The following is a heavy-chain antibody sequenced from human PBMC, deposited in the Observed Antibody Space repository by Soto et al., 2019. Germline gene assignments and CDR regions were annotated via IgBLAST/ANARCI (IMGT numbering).Heavy chain of an antibody. CDR3: ARDGPYDFWSGYYSYFDY. J-gene: IGHJ4*02. CDR1: GFTFSSYS. D-gene: IGHD3-3*01. V-gene: IGHV3-48*01. CDR2: ISSSSSTI. Sequence: GGSLRLSCAASGFTFSSYSMNWVRQAPGKGLEWVSYISSSSSTIYYADSVKGRFTISRDNAKNSLYLQMNSLRAEDTAVYYCARDGPYDFWSGYYSYFDYWGQGTLVTVSS.